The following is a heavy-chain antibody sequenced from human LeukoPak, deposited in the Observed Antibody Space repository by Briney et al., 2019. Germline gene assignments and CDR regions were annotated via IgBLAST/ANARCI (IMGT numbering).Heavy chain of an antibody. CDR1: GYTFTGYY. D-gene: IGHD6-19*01. Sequence: GASVKVSCKASGYTFTGYYMHWVRQAPGQGLEWMGRINPNSGGTNYAQKFQGRVTMTRDTSISTAYMELSRLRSDDTAVYYCARDSSGWYLGAFDIWGQGTMVTVSS. V-gene: IGHV1-2*06. J-gene: IGHJ3*02. CDR2: INPNSGGT. CDR3: ARDSSGWYLGAFDI.